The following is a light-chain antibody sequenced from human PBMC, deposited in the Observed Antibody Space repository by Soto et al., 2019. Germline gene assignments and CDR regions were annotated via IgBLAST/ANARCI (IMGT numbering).Light chain of an antibody. Sequence: EIVLTQSPATLSLSPGERATLSCRASQSVSSSYLAWYQQKPGQAPRLLFYDASTRATGIPARFSGSGSGTDFTLTISSLEPEDFAVYYCQHFGSSPPKYTFGQGTKLEIK. CDR1: QSVSSSY. J-gene: IGKJ2*01. CDR3: QHFGSSPPKYT. CDR2: DAS. V-gene: IGKV3-20*01.